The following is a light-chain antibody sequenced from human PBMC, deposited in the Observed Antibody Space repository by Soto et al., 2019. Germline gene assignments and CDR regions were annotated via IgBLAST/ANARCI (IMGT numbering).Light chain of an antibody. CDR1: QSVSSW. V-gene: IGKV1-5*01. Sequence: DIQMTQSPSTLSASVGDRISITCRASQSVSSWLAWYQQKPGKAPKLLIYDVSTLQSGVPSRFSGSGSGTEFTLTISSLQPDDFATYFCQQYNSYSTFGPGTKVDIK. CDR3: QQYNSYST. CDR2: DVS. J-gene: IGKJ1*01.